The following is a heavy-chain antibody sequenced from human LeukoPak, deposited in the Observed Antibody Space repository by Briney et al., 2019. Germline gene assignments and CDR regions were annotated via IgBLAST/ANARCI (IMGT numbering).Heavy chain of an antibody. Sequence: GASLKVSCRTTGYTFTGSFLNWVRQAPGQGLEWRGRINPNSGGTNCGQKFQDRVTLTRDASIATAYMELSSLTSDDTAVYYCARVDAASLAVHYWGQGTLVTVSS. D-gene: IGHD6-13*01. V-gene: IGHV1-2*02. CDR1: GYTFTGSF. CDR2: INPNSGGT. CDR3: ARVDAASLAVHY. J-gene: IGHJ4*02.